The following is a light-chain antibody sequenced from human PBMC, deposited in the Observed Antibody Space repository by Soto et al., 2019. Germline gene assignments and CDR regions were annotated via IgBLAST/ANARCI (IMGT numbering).Light chain of an antibody. CDR2: GAS. J-gene: IGKJ5*01. CDR1: QSVNIN. V-gene: IGKV3-15*01. Sequence: EIVMTQSPATLSVSPGERATLSCRASQSVNINLAWYQQKPGQAPRLLIHGASTRATGIPARFSGSGSGTEFTLTISSRQSEDFGVYYCQQYNNWPPITFGQGTRLEIK. CDR3: QQYNNWPPIT.